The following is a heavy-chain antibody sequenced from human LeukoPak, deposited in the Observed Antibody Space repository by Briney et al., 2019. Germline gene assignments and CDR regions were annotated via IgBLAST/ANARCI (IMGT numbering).Heavy chain of an antibody. CDR3: ARVFPTYYYDSSGYAPDEPYFDY. CDR2: ISAYNGNT. Sequence: GASVKVSCKASGGTFSSYAISWVRQAPGQGLEWMGWISAYNGNTNYAQKLQGRVTMTTDTSTSTAYMELRSLRSDDTAVYYCARVFPTYYYDSSGYAPDEPYFDYWGQGTLVTVSS. D-gene: IGHD3-22*01. CDR1: GGTFSSYA. V-gene: IGHV1-18*01. J-gene: IGHJ4*02.